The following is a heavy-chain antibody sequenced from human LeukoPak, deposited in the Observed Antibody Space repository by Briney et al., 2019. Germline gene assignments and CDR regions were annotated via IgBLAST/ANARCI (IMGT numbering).Heavy chain of an antibody. J-gene: IGHJ2*01. V-gene: IGHV4-31*03. CDR3: ARAILTASGYVWYFDL. CDR1: GGSISSGGYW. Sequence: SETLSLTCTVSGGSISSGGYWWSWIRQHPGEGLEWIGYSYYGGSTYYNPSLRSRVTILVDTSKNQFSLKLSSLNAADTAVYYCARAILTASGYVWYFDLWGRGTLVTVSS. D-gene: IGHD3-3*01. CDR2: SYYGGST.